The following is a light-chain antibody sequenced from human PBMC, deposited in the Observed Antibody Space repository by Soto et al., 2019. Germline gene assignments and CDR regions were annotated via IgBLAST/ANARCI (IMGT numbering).Light chain of an antibody. CDR2: AAS. CDR1: QSISNH. V-gene: IGKV1-39*01. Sequence: DIRVTQSPPTLSASVGDRVIITCRASQSISNHLNWYQQKPGKAPKLLIFAASSLQSGVPPRFSGSRSGPDFTLTMSSLQPEDFAVYYCQQYNNWPPITFGQGTRLEIK. J-gene: IGKJ5*01. CDR3: QQYNNWPPIT.